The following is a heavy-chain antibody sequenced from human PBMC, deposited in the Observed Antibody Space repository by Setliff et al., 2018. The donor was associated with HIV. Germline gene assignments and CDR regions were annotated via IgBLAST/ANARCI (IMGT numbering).Heavy chain of an antibody. D-gene: IGHD6-19*01. J-gene: IGHJ4*02. CDR1: AGSIRSSTYY. CDR2: IHYSGST. Sequence: ETLSLTCTVSAGSIRSSTYYWSWIRQPPGKGLEWIGTIHYSGSTYYNPSLKSRATISVEMSKNQFSLRLSSVTAADTAVYYCIIAYSSGWLAPMGFDSWGEGTLVTVAS. V-gene: IGHV4-39*01. CDR3: IIAYSSGWLAPMGFDS.